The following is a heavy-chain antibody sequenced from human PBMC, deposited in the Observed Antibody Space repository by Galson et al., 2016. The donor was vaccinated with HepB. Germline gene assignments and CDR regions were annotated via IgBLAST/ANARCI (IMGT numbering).Heavy chain of an antibody. CDR2: FHPEDGGM. CDR3: AAARAYQLLPTDS. CDR1: EDSLTEFS. Sequence: SVKVSCKVSEDSLTEFSMYWVRQAPGKGLEWMGGFHPEDGGMMYAQKFQGRVTMTGDTSTETAYMELRSLRSEDTAVYYCAAARAYQLLPTDSWGQGTLVTVSS. J-gene: IGHJ5*01. D-gene: IGHD2-15*01. V-gene: IGHV1-24*01.